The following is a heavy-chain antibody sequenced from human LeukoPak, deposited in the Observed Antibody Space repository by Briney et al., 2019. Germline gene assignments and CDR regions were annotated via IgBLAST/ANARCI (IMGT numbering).Heavy chain of an antibody. CDR2: IYYSEST. CDR1: GGSISSGGYY. V-gene: IGHV4-31*03. CDR3: ARGGLYYYDSSHFDY. Sequence: PSQTLSLTCTVSGGSISSGGYYWSWIPQHPGKGLEWIVYIYYSESTYYNPSLKSRVTISIDTSKNQFSLKLSSVAAADTAVYYFARGGLYYYDSSHFDYWGQGTLVTVSS. J-gene: IGHJ4*02. D-gene: IGHD3-22*01.